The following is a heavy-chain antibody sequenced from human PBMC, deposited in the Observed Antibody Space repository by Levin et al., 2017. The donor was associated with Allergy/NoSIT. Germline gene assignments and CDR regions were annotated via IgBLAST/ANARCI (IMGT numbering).Heavy chain of an antibody. CDR1: GFTFSSYA. CDR3: AKDLSRDIVVVVAAPDAFDS. J-gene: IGHJ3*02. V-gene: IGHV3-23*01. CDR2: ISGSGGST. Sequence: GGSLRLSCAASGFTFSSYAMSWVRQAPGKGLEWVSAISGSGGSTYYADSVKGRFTISRDNSKNTLYLQMNSLRAEDTAVYYCAKDLSRDIVVVVAAPDAFDSWGQGTMVTVSS. D-gene: IGHD2-15*01.